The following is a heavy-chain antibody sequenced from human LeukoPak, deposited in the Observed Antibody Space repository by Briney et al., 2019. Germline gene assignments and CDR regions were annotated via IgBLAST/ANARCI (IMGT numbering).Heavy chain of an antibody. CDR1: GGSISSSSYY. V-gene: IGHV4-39*07. CDR3: ARENSGSYRGDYYYYYMDV. Sequence: SETLSLTCTVSGGSISSSSYYWGWIRQPPGKGLEWIGSIYYSGSTYYNPSLKSRVTISVDTSKNQFSLKLSSVTAADTAVYYGARENSGSYRGDYYYYYMDVWGKGTTVTVSS. D-gene: IGHD1-26*01. J-gene: IGHJ6*03. CDR2: IYYSGST.